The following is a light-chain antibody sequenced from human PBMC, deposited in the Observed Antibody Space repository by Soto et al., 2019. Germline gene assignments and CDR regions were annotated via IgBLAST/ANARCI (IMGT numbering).Light chain of an antibody. CDR1: QSVSSSY. J-gene: IGKJ2*01. V-gene: IGKV3-20*01. Sequence: EIVLTQSPGTLSLSPGERATLSCRASQSVSSSYFAWYQHKPGQAPRLLIYGASSRATGIPDRFSGSGSGTDFTLTISRLEPGDFAVYYCQQYGSSPHTFGHGTKVESK. CDR3: QQYGSSPHT. CDR2: GAS.